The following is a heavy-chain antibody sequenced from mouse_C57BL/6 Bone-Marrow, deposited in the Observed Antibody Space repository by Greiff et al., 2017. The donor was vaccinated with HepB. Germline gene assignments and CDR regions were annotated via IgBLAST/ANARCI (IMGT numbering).Heavy chain of an antibody. V-gene: IGHV1-26*01. CDR2: INPNNGGT. CDR1: GYTFTDYY. CDR3: AREGDYSYYFDY. Sequence: EVQLQQSGPELVKPGASVKISCKASGYTFTDYYMNWVKQSHGKSLEWIGDINPNNGGTSYNQKFKGKATLTVDKSSSTAYMELRSLTSEDSAVYYCAREGDYSYYFDYWGQGTTLTVSS. J-gene: IGHJ2*01. D-gene: IGHD1-1*01.